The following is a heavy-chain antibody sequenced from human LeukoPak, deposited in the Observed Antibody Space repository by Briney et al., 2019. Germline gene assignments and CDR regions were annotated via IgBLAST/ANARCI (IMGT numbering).Heavy chain of an antibody. Sequence: PSETLSLTCTVSGGSISSYYWSWIRQPPGKGLEWIGYIYYSGSTYYNPSLKSRVTISVDTSKNQFSLKPSSVTAADTAVYYCARDLSVTDPFDYWGQGTLVTVSS. J-gene: IGHJ4*02. D-gene: IGHD4-17*01. CDR3: ARDLSVTDPFDY. V-gene: IGHV4-59*12. CDR1: GGSISSYY. CDR2: IYYSGST.